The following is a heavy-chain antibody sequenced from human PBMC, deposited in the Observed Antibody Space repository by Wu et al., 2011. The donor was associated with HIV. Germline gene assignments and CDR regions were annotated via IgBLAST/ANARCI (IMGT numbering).Heavy chain of an antibody. CDR3: VRDLGYGSGSYSYNFDY. CDR2: IIPIFGTA. V-gene: IGHV1-69*14. CDR1: GGTFSSYA. Sequence: QVQLVQSGAEVKKPGSSVKVSCKASGGTFSSYAISWVRQAPGQGLEWMGRIIPIFGTANYAQKFQGRVTITADKSTSTAYMELSSLRSEDTAVYYCVRDLGYGSGSYSYNFDYWGQGTLVTVSS. J-gene: IGHJ4*02. D-gene: IGHD3-10*01.